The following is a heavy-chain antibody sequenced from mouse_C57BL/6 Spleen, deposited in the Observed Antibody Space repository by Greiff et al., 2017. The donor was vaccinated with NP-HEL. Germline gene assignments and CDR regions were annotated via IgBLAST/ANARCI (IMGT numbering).Heavy chain of an antibody. D-gene: IGHD1-1*01. V-gene: IGHV1-4*01. J-gene: IGHJ1*03. Sequence: QVQLQQSGAELARPGASVKMSCKASGYTFTSYTMHWVKQRPGQGLEWIGYINPSSGYTKYNQKFKDKATLTADKSSSTAYMQLRSLTSEDSAVYYCARASYYYGSSYRWYFDVWGTGTTVTVSS. CDR3: ARASYYYGSSYRWYFDV. CDR2: INPSSGYT. CDR1: GYTFTSYT.